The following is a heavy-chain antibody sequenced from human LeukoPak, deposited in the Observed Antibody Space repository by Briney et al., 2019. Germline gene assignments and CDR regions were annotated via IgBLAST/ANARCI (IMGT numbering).Heavy chain of an antibody. V-gene: IGHV4-59*08. CDR3: ARHESIVPTIKD. J-gene: IGHJ4*02. CDR2: IYYTGST. D-gene: IGHD5-12*01. CDR1: NGSITNDY. Sequence: SETLSLTCTVSNGSITNDYWSWIRQSPGKGLEWIAYIYYTGSTNYNPSPKSRVTISVDTPMNQFSLKMNSVTAADTAVYYCARHESIVPTIKDWGQGTLVTVSS.